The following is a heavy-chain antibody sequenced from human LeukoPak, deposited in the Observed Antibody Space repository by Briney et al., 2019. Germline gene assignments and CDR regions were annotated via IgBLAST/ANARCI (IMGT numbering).Heavy chain of an antibody. CDR1: GYTFTDYY. CDR2: INPNTGGI. V-gene: IGHV1-2*02. J-gene: IGHJ4*02. CDR3: ARGAYPYCSRGTCFLAHFDS. Sequence: ASVKVSCKASGYTFTDYYIHGVRQAPGQGLEGMGWINPNTGGIYHPQRFQRRVTMTRDTPISTASMELSGLTCDDTAVYYCARGAYPYCSRGTCFLAHFDSWGQGTLVTVSS. D-gene: IGHD2-15*01.